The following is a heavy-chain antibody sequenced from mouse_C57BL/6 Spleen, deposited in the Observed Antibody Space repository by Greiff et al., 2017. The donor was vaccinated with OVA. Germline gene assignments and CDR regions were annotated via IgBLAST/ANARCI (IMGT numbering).Heavy chain of an antibody. D-gene: IGHD2-5*01. Sequence: VKLMESGAELMKPGASVKLSCKATGYTFTGYWIEWVKQRPGHGLEWIGEILPGSGSTNYNEKFKGKATFTADTSSNTAYMQLSSLTTEDSAIYYCASKASYYSNYGGAWFAYWGQGTLVTVSA. CDR3: ASKASYYSNYGGAWFAY. CDR1: GYTFTGYW. V-gene: IGHV1-9*01. J-gene: IGHJ3*01. CDR2: ILPGSGST.